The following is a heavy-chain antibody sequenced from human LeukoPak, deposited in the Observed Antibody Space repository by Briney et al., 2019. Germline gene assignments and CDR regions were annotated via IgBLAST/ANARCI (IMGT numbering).Heavy chain of an antibody. CDR1: GYIFTNYV. V-gene: IGHV7-4-1*02. CDR3: ARGDYDTHGYQTR. D-gene: IGHD3-22*01. J-gene: IGHJ4*02. Sequence: ASVKVSCKASGYIFTNYVLHWVRQAPGQGLEWMGWINTNTGNPTYAQGFTGRFVFSLDTSVSTAYLQISSLKADDTAMYYCARGDYDTHGYQTRWGQGTLVTVSS. CDR2: INTNTGNP.